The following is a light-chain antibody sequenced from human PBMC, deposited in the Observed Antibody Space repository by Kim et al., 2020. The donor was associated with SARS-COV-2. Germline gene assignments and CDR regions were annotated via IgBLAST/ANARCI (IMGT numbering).Light chain of an antibody. CDR3: QAWDSSTRV. CDR2: QDS. Sequence: SVSPGQTASITCSGDKLGDKYACWYQQKPGQSPVLVIYQDSKRTSGIPERFSGSNSGNTATLTISGTQAMDEADYYCQAWDSSTRVFGGGTKLTVL. J-gene: IGLJ2*01. V-gene: IGLV3-1*01. CDR1: KLGDKY.